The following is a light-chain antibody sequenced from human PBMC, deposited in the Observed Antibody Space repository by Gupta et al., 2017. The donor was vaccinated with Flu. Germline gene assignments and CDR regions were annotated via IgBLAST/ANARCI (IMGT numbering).Light chain of an antibody. V-gene: IGKV1-16*01. CDR2: AAS. CDR1: QGISTY. Sequence: DIQMTQSPSSLYASVGDRVTITCRSSQGISTYLAWFQQKPGRAPKSLIYAASRLHSGVPSTFSGSGSGSDFTLTISIRNPQPFATSSCQRYKSYRTTFGAGTXVEL. CDR3: QRYKSYRTT. J-gene: IGKJ4*01.